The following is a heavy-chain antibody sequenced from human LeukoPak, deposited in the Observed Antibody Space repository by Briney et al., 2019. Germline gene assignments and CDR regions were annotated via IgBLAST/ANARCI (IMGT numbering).Heavy chain of an antibody. CDR3: ARSGIAALVDY. D-gene: IGHD6-13*01. CDR2: INHSGST. J-gene: IGHJ4*02. CDR1: DGSFSGYY. V-gene: IGHV4-34*01. Sequence: SETLSLTCAVYDGSFSGYYWSWIRQPPGKGLEWIGEINHSGSTNYNPSLKSRVTISVDTSKNQFSLKLSSVTAADTAVYYCARSGIAALVDYWGQGALVTVSS.